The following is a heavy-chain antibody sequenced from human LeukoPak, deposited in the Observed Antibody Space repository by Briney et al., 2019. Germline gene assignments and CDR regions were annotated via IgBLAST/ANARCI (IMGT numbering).Heavy chain of an antibody. CDR3: ATARTMDGSGRDY. CDR1: GFTFSSYS. V-gene: IGHV3-21*01. Sequence: GGSLRLSCAASGFTFSSYSMNWVRQAPGKGLEWVSSISSSSSYIYYADSVKGRFTISRDNAKNSLYLQMNSLRAEDTAVYYCATARTMDGSGRDYWGQGTLVTVSS. J-gene: IGHJ4*02. CDR2: ISSSSSYI. D-gene: IGHD3-10*01.